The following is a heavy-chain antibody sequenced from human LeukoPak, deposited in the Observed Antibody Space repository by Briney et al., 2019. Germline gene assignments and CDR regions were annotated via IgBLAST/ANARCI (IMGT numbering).Heavy chain of an antibody. Sequence: GGSLRLSCAASGFTFSNYWMHWVRQAPGKGLVWVSRINTDGSTTTYADSVKGRFTISRDNAKNSLYLQMNSLRAEDTAMYYCARAGQEWFGELGFDSWGQGTLVTVSS. CDR3: ARAGQEWFGELGFDS. CDR2: INTDGSTT. CDR1: GFTFSNYW. V-gene: IGHV3-74*01. J-gene: IGHJ4*02. D-gene: IGHD3-10*01.